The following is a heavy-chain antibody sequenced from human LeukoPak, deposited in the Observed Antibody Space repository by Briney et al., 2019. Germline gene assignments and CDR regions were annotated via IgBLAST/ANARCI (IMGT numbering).Heavy chain of an antibody. V-gene: IGHV3-73*01. CDR1: GVTFSGSA. Sequence: GGSLRLSCAASGVTFSGSAVHWVRQDSGKGLEWVGHIRSKADSYATAYAASVQGRFTISRDDSNNTAYLHMNSLKIEDAAVYFCSRHLYSSAWYEENWGQGTLVTVSS. J-gene: IGHJ4*02. D-gene: IGHD6-19*01. CDR2: IRSKADSYAT. CDR3: SRHLYSSAWYEEN.